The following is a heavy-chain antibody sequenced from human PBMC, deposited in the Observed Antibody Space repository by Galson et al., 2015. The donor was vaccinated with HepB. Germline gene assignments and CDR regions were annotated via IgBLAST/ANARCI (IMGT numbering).Heavy chain of an antibody. V-gene: IGHV3-33*01. CDR1: GFIFSRHG. D-gene: IGHD5-18*01. J-gene: IGHJ4*02. CDR3: VRESLMAMVTFDL. CDR2: IWHDGSNQ. Sequence: SLRLSCAASGFIFSRHGIHWVRQAPGKGLECVAMIWHDGSNQLYAESVKGRFTISRDNSKNTLYLQMNSLRAEDTAVYYCVRESLMAMVTFDLWGRGTLVTVSS.